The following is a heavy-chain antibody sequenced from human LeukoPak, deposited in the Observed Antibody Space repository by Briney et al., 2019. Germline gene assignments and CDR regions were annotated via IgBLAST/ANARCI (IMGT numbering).Heavy chain of an antibody. V-gene: IGHV3-23*01. J-gene: IGHJ4*02. CDR2: ISGSGGST. CDR3: AKDRSLIAAAGLYYFDY. D-gene: IGHD6-13*01. Sequence: GGSLRLSCAASGFTFSSYAMSWVRQAPGKGLEWVSAISGSGGSTYYADSVKGRLTISRDNSKNTLYLQMNSLRAEDTAVYYCAKDRSLIAAAGLYYFDYWGQGTLVTVSS. CDR1: GFTFSSYA.